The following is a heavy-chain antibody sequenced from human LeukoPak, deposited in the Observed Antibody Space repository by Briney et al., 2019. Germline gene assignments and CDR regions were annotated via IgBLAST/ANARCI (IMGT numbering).Heavy chain of an antibody. CDR3: ARRSDSFYFDY. J-gene: IGHJ4*02. Sequence: GAPVKVSCKAAGYALTNYYMHWVRQAPGQGLEWMGIINPGGGSTRYAQKFQGRVTMTTDTSTSTVYMDLSSLSSEDTAVYYCARRSDSFYFDYWGQGTMVTVSS. CDR1: GYALTNYY. D-gene: IGHD3-16*02. V-gene: IGHV1-46*01. CDR2: INPGGGST.